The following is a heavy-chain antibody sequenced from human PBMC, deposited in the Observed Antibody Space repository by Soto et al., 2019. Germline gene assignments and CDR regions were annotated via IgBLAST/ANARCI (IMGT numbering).Heavy chain of an antibody. CDR2: IYYSGSS. J-gene: IGHJ4*02. D-gene: IGHD1-1*01. CDR3: ARHSNEYRTSFDY. Sequence: QLQLQESGPGLVKPSETLSLTCTVSGGSTSGYYWSWIRQPPGKGLEWIAYIYYSGSSNSNPSLNIRVTISVDTSKNQFALKLSSVTAADTAVYYCARHSNEYRTSFDYWGQGTLVTVSS. V-gene: IGHV4-59*08. CDR1: GGSTSGYY.